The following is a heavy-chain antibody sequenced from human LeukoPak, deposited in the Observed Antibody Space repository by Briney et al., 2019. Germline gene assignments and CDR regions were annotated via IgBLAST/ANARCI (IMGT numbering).Heavy chain of an antibody. D-gene: IGHD3-10*01. V-gene: IGHV4-59*01. CDR3: ARGSLLCFGEVPYMDV. J-gene: IGHJ6*03. CDR2: IYYSGST. Sequence: PSETLSLTCTVSGGSISSYYWSWIRQPPGKGLEWIGYIYYSGSTNYNPSLKSRVTISVDTSKNQFSLKLSSVTAADTAVYYCARGSLLCFGEVPYMDVWGKGTTVTVSS. CDR1: GGSISSYY.